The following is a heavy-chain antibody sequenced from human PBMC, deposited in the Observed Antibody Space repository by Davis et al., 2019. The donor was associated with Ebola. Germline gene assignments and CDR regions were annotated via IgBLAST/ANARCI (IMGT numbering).Heavy chain of an antibody. CDR2: IIPIFGTA. D-gene: IGHD2-15*01. Sequence: SVKVSCKASGYTFTSYGISWVRQAPGQGLEWMGGIIPIFGTANYAQKFQGRVTITADESTSTAYMELSSLRSEDTAVYYCAHLGPQRYCSGGGCHGYLDYWGQGTLVTVSS. CDR3: AHLGPQRYCSGGGCHGYLDY. V-gene: IGHV1-69*13. CDR1: GYTFTSYG. J-gene: IGHJ4*02.